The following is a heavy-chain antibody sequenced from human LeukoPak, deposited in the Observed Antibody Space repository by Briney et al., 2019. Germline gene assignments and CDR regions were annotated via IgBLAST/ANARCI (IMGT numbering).Heavy chain of an antibody. V-gene: IGHV1-2*02. CDR1: GYTFTGYY. Sequence: ASVNLSCKASGYTFTGYYMHWVRHAPGQGKEWMGCMNPNSGGTNYAQKFQGRVTMTRDTYISTAYMELSRLRADATAVYYCARDVSSSWYLKAFDIWGQGTMVTVSS. D-gene: IGHD6-13*01. J-gene: IGHJ3*02. CDR2: MNPNSGGT. CDR3: ARDVSSSWYLKAFDI.